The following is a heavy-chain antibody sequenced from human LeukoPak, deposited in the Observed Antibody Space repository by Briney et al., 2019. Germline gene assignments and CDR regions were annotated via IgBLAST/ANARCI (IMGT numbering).Heavy chain of an antibody. D-gene: IGHD6-19*01. CDR3: ARAAAAIAVAGTPDDY. CDR2: ISGSGGST. V-gene: IGHV3-23*01. CDR1: GFTFSSYG. Sequence: GGSLRLSCAASGFTFSSYGMSWVRQAPGKGLEWVSAISGSGGSTYYADSVKGRFTISRDNSKNTLYLQMNSLRAEDTAVYYCARAAAAIAVAGTPDDYWGQGTRVTVSS. J-gene: IGHJ4*02.